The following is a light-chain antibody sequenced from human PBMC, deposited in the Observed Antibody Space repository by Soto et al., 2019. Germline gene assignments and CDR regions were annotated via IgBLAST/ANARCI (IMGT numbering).Light chain of an antibody. CDR2: GAS. CDR1: QSVSSSY. J-gene: IGKJ2*01. V-gene: IGKV3-20*01. CDR3: QQFGNSPYT. Sequence: EIVLTQSPGTLSLSPGERATLSCRASQSVSSSYLAWYQQKPGQTPKLLSYGASNRATGIPDRFSGSGSGTDFTLTISRLEPEDFAVYYCQQFGNSPYTFGQGTKLEIK.